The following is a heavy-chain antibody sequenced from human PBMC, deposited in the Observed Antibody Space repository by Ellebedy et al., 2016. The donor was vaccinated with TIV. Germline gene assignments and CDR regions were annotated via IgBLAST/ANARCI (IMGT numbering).Heavy chain of an antibody. J-gene: IGHJ4*02. D-gene: IGHD1-26*01. CDR2: IYYSGST. V-gene: IGHV4-39*01. CDR3: ARLPIVGATVFCDY. Sequence: MPGGSLRLSCTVSGGSISSSSYYWGWIRQPPGKGLEWIGSIYYSGSTYYNPSLKSRVTISVDTSKNQFSLKLSSVTAADTAVYYCARLPIVGATVFCDYWGQGTLVTVSS. CDR1: GGSISSSSYY.